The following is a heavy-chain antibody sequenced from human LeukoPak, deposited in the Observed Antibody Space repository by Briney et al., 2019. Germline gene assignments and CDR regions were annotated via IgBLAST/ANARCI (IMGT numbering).Heavy chain of an antibody. V-gene: IGHV3-21*01. D-gene: IGHD2-2*01. J-gene: IGHJ5*02. CDR1: GFTFSSYS. CDR2: ISSSSSYI. Sequence: GGSLRLSCAASGFTFSSYSMNWVRQAPGKGLEWVSSISSSSSYIYYAYSVKGRFTFSIDNAKNSLYLQMNSLRAEDTAVYYCARDGGKRSVQAAINHWGQGTLVTVSS. CDR3: ARDGGKRSVQAAINH.